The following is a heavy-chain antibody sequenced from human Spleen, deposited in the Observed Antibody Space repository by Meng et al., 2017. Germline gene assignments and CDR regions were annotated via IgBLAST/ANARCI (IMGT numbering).Heavy chain of an antibody. J-gene: IGHJ4*02. Sequence: GESLKISCAASGFTFSSYNMHWVRQTPGEGLVWVSRINTDASITTYADAVKGRFTISRDNSKNTLYLQMNSLRAEDTAVYYCAKDTYGSGSYYNPLHFDYWGQGTLVTVSS. CDR1: GFTFSSYN. CDR2: INTDASIT. V-gene: IGHV3-74*03. D-gene: IGHD3-10*01. CDR3: AKDTYGSGSYYNPLHFDY.